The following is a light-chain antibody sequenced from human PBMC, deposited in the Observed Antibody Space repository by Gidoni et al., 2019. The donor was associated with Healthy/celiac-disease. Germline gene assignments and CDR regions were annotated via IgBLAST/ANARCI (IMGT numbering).Light chain of an antibody. V-gene: IGKV4-1*01. Sequence: DIVMTQSPDSLAVSLGERATINCKSSQSVLYSSNNKNYLAWYQQKPGQTSKLLIYWESTRESGVPDRFRGNGSGTNFNLTISSLQAEDVAVYYFQQDYSTPPPFCQGTKLEIK. CDR3: QQDYSTPPP. CDR1: QSVLYSSNNKNY. CDR2: WES. J-gene: IGKJ2*01.